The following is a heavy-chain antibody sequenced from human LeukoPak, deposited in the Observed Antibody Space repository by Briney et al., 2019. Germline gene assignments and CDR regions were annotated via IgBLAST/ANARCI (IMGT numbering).Heavy chain of an antibody. Sequence: ASVKVSCKASGYTFTTYDINWVRQATGQGLEWMGWMNPNSGNTGYAQKFQGRVTITRNTSISTAYMELSGLRSEDTAVYYCARVWGSVDIWGQGTMVTVSS. V-gene: IGHV1-8*03. CDR2: MNPNSGNT. D-gene: IGHD7-27*01. CDR1: GYTFTTYD. J-gene: IGHJ3*02. CDR3: ARVWGSVDI.